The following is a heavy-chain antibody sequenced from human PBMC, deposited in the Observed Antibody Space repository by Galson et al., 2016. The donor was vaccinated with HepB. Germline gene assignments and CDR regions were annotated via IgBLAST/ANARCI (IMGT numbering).Heavy chain of an antibody. CDR1: GDSISLNY. V-gene: IGHV4-59*08. J-gene: IGHJ5*02. D-gene: IGHD3-22*01. CDR3: VRFGPITRGRIVLGWFDP. CDR2: IYSTGVT. Sequence: SETLSLTCTVSGDSISLNYWNWIRRPPGRGLEWIGFIYSTGVTGYNPSLKSRVTISSDRSKNQFSLTLTSVTAADTAVYYCVRFGPITRGRIVLGWFDPWGQGTLVTVSS.